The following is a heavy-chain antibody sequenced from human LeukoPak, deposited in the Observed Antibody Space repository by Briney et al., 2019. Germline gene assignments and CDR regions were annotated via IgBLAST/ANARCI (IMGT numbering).Heavy chain of an antibody. D-gene: IGHD4-11*01. J-gene: IGHJ3*02. CDR3: ARVRTGNTVYDAFDI. V-gene: IGHV4-59*01. Sequence: KASETLSLTCTVSGGSISSYSWSWIRQPPGKGLEWIGYIYYSGSTNNNPSLRSRVTISVDTSKNQFSLKLSSVTAADTAVYYCARVRTGNTVYDAFDIWGQGPMVTVSS. CDR2: IYYSGST. CDR1: GGSISSYS.